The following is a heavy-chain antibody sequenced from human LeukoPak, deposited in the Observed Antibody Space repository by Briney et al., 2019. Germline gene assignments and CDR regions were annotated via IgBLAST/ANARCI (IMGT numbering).Heavy chain of an antibody. V-gene: IGHV3-48*03. CDR3: ATQRGTDYYDSSGYFDAFDI. J-gene: IGHJ3*02. Sequence: PGGPLRLSCAASGFTFSSYEMNWVRQAPGKGLEWVSYISSSGSTIYYADSVKGRFTISRDNAKNSLYLQMNSLRAEDTAVYYCATQRGTDYYDSSGYFDAFDIWGQGTMVTVSS. CDR2: ISSSGSTI. CDR1: GFTFSSYE. D-gene: IGHD3-22*01.